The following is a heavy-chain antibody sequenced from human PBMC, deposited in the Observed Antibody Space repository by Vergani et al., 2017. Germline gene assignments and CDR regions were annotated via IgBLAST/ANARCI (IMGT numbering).Heavy chain of an antibody. CDR3: AREARPYYYDSSGYLDY. D-gene: IGHD3-22*01. V-gene: IGHV3-33*08. Sequence: QVQLVESGGGVVQPGRSLRLSCAASGFTFSSYGMHWVRQAPGKGLQWVAVISYDGTKKYYADSVKGRFTISRDNSKNTLYLQMNSLRAEDTAVYYCAREARPYYYDSSGYLDYWGQGTLVTVSS. J-gene: IGHJ4*02. CDR1: GFTFSSYG. CDR2: ISYDGTKK.